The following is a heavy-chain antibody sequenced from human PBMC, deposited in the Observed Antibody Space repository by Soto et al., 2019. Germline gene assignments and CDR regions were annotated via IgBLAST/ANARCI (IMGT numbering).Heavy chain of an antibody. D-gene: IGHD6-19*01. CDR1: GFTFSSYW. CDR2: IKQDGGEK. J-gene: IGHJ3*02. CDR3: ARDQSSGWYVAFDM. Sequence: GGSLRLSCAASGFTFSSYWMSWVRQAPGKGLEWVANIKQDGGEKYYVDSVKGRFTISRDNTKNSLFLQMNSLRAEDTVVYYCARDQSSGWYVAFDMWAQGTVVTVSS. V-gene: IGHV3-7*01.